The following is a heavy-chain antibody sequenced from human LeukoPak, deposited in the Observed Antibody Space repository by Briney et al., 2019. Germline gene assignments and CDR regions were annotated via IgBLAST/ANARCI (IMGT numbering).Heavy chain of an antibody. CDR3: ARSMITFGGVIDYYYYGMDV. D-gene: IGHD3-16*02. CDR2: INPNSGGT. CDR1: GYTFTNYY. Sequence: ASVKVSCKASGYTFTNYYMHWVRQAPGQGLEWMAWINPNSGGTNYAQKFQGRVTMTRDPSISTAYMELSRLRSEDTAVYYCARSMITFGGVIDYYYYGMDVWGQGTTVTVSS. J-gene: IGHJ6*02. V-gene: IGHV1-2*02.